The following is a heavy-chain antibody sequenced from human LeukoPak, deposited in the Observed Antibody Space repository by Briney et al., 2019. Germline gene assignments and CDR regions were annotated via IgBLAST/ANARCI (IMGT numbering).Heavy chain of an antibody. CDR3: AAAGLDYYYYGMDV. Sequence: SETLSLTCAVYGGSFSGYYWSWIRQPPGKGLEWIGEINHSGSTNYNPSLKSRVTISVDTSKNQFSLKLSSVTAADTAVYYAAAAGLDYYYYGMDVWGKGTTVTVSS. D-gene: IGHD6-13*01. CDR1: GGSFSGYY. CDR2: INHSGST. V-gene: IGHV4-34*01. J-gene: IGHJ6*04.